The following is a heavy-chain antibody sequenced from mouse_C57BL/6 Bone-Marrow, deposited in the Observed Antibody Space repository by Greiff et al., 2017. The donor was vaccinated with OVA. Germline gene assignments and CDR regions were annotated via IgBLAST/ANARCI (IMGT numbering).Heavy chain of an antibody. CDR1: GFTFSSYA. V-gene: IGHV5-4*01. D-gene: IGHD3-3*01. CDR3: TRERASIMDY. CDR2: ISDGGSYT. Sequence: EVHLVESGGGLVKPGGSLKLPCAASGFTFSSYAMSWVRQTPEKRLEWVATISDGGSYTFYPDNVKGRFSISRDNAKNNLYLQISHLKSKDTAMDYCTRERASIMDYWGKGTSVTNST. J-gene: IGHJ4*01.